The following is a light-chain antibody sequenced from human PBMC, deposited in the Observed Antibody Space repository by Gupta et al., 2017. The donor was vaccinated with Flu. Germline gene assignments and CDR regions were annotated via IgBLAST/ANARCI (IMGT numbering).Light chain of an antibody. V-gene: IGLV6-57*01. J-gene: IGLJ3*02. CDR2: EDQ. CDR1: SGNMVLRY. CDR3: QSYDSSNPV. Sequence: TVTISCTRRSGNMVLRYVQWYQQRPGSSPTIVIYEDQRRPSGVPDRFSGSIDTSSNSASLTISGLQTEDEADYYCQSYDSSNPVFGGGTKLTVL.